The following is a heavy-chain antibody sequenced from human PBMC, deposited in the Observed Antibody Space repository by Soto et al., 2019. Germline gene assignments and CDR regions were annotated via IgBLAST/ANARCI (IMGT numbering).Heavy chain of an antibody. Sequence: QVQLVQSGAEVKKPGASVKVSCKPSGYTFTSYYMHWVRQAPGQGLEWMGIINPSGGSTSYAQKSQGRVAMTRHTSTSTVYMELRSLSSEDTALYYCASAAGGRPCFDPWGQGTLVTLSS. D-gene: IGHD3-16*01. CDR2: INPSGGST. CDR3: ASAAGGRPCFDP. V-gene: IGHV1-46*03. CDR1: GYTFTSYY. J-gene: IGHJ5*02.